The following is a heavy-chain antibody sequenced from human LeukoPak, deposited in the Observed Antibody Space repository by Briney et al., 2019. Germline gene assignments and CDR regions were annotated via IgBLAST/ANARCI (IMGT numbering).Heavy chain of an antibody. CDR3: AGGSSTDSYYFDY. V-gene: IGHV3-21*01. CDR2: ISSSSKFI. Sequence: GGSLRLSCAASGFTFRYCSMNWVRQAPGKGLEWISSISSSSKFIYYADSVKGRFTISRDNAQNSVYLQMNSLRAEDTAVYFCAGGSSTDSYYFDYWDQGTLVTVSS. CDR1: GFTFRYCS. J-gene: IGHJ4*02. D-gene: IGHD2-2*01.